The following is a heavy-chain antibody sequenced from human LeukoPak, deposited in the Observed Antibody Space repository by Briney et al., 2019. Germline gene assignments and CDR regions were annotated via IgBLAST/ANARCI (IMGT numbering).Heavy chain of an antibody. J-gene: IGHJ3*02. D-gene: IGHD5-24*01. V-gene: IGHV4-59*01. CDR2: IYYSGST. CDR3: ARSSSLRWLHPHDAFDI. Sequence: SETLSLTCTVSGGSISSYYWSWIRQPPGKGLEWIGYIYYSGSTNYNPSLKSRVTISVDTSKNQFSLKLSSVTAADTAVYYCARSSSLRWLHPHDAFDIWGQGTMVTVSS. CDR1: GGSISSYY.